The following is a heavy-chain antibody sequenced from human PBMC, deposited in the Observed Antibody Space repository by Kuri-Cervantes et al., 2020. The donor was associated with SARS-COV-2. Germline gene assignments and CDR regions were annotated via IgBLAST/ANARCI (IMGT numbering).Heavy chain of an antibody. D-gene: IGHD1-26*01. V-gene: IGHV4-39*07. CDR3: ATSSLKWEPTFDY. CDR1: GGSISSSSYY. Sequence: SETLSLTCTVSGGSISSSSYYWSWIRQPPGKGLEWIGEINHSGSTNYNPSLKSRVTISVDTSKNQFSLKLSSVTAEDTAVYYCATSSLKWEPTFDYWGLGTLVTVSS. CDR2: INHSGST. J-gene: IGHJ4*02.